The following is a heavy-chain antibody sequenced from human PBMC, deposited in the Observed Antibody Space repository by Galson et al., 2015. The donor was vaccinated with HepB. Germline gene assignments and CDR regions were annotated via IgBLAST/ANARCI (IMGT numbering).Heavy chain of an antibody. CDR1: GYTFETYT. V-gene: IGHV1-3*01. J-gene: IGHJ4*02. D-gene: IGHD5-18*01. CDR2: ISAGTADT. Sequence: SVKVSCKASGYTFETYTMNWVRQAPGQNFEWMGWISAGTADTKYSQKFQGRVTISRDTSASTAYMELSSLTSEDTAVYFCARLGYSYGTFDSWGQGTLVTVSS. CDR3: ARLGYSYGTFDS.